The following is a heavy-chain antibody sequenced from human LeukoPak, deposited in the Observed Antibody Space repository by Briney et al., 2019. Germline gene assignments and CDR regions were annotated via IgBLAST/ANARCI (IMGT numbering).Heavy chain of an antibody. V-gene: IGHV1-3*01. Sequence: ASVKVSCKASGYTFTSYALHWVRQAPGQRVEGMGWINAGNGDTKYSQKFQGRVTITRDTSASTAYMELSSLRSEDTAVYHCARGYCSSTSCQYYFDYWGQGTLVTVSS. J-gene: IGHJ4*02. CDR3: ARGYCSSTSCQYYFDY. CDR1: GYTFTSYA. CDR2: INAGNGDT. D-gene: IGHD2-2*01.